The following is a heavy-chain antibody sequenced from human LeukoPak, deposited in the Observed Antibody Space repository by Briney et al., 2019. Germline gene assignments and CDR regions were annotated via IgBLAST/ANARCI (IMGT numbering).Heavy chain of an antibody. V-gene: IGHV3-64*04. CDR2: ISSNGGST. CDR1: GFTFSSYA. J-gene: IGHJ4*02. CDR3: ARVVDY. Sequence: GGSLRLSCSASGFTFSSYAMHWVRQAPGKGLEYVSAISSNGGSTYYADSVKGRFTISRDNAKNSLYLQMNSLRAEDTAVYYCARVVDYWGQGTLVTVSS.